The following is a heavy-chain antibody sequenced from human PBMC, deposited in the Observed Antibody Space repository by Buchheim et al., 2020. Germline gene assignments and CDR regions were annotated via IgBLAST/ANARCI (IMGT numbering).Heavy chain of an antibody. D-gene: IGHD1-1*01. CDR2: ISTYNGNT. CDR1: GYTFTSYG. Sequence: QLVESGAEVKKPGASVKVSCKASGYTFTSYGIGWVRQAPGQGLEWMGWISTYNGNTDYAQKFQGRVTMSTDKSTRTADMELRSLRSDDTAVYYCARRPEVHYWYFDLWGRGTL. J-gene: IGHJ2*01. CDR3: ARRPEVHYWYFDL. V-gene: IGHV1-18*01.